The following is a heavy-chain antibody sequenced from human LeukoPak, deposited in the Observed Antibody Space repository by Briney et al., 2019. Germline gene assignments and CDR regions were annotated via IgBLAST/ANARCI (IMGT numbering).Heavy chain of an antibody. CDR2: ISAYNGNT. CDR3: ARDPGSSSWTPFDY. V-gene: IGHV1-18*01. Sequence: GASVKVSRKASGYTFTSYGISWVRQAPGQGLEWMGWISAYNGNTNYAQKLQGRVTMTTDTSTSTAYMELRSLRSDDTAVYYCARDPGSSSWTPFDYWGQGTLVTVSS. D-gene: IGHD6-13*01. CDR1: GYTFTSYG. J-gene: IGHJ4*02.